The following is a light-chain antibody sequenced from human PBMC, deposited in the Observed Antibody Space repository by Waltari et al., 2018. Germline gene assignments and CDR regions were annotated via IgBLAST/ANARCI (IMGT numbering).Light chain of an antibody. J-gene: IGKJ4*01. Sequence: EIVMTHSPATLSVSPGERATLHCRPSQSVSSTLAWYQQKPDQAPRPLLYGASTRVTGSPARLSGSGSGTEVTLTISSLQSEDFAVYYCQQYNNWPPLTFGGGTKVEIK. CDR1: QSVSST. V-gene: IGKV3-15*01. CDR2: GAS. CDR3: QQYNNWPPLT.